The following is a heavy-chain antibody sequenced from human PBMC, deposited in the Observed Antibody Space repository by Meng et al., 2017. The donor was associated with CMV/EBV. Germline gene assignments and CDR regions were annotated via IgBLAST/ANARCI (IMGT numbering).Heavy chain of an antibody. CDR1: GFTFSDYY. Sequence: VQLVQSGAEMKKPGASVKVSCTTSGFTFSDYYIRWVRRAPGQGLEWMGWVNSNNDATNYARKFQGRVSMTRDTSISTAHMELSRLMSDDTAVYYCVRSSGWSLFDYWGQGTLVTVSS. V-gene: IGHV1-2*02. J-gene: IGHJ4*02. D-gene: IGHD6-19*01. CDR3: VRSSGWSLFDY. CDR2: VNSNNDAT.